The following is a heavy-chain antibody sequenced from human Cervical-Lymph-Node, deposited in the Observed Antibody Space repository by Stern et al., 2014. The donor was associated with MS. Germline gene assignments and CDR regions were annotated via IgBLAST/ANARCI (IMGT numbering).Heavy chain of an antibody. CDR3: VRDSSDWP. CDR2: ITSDGSST. V-gene: IGHV3-74*01. CDR1: GFTFSNSW. J-gene: IGHJ5*02. D-gene: IGHD6-25*01. Sequence: EEQLVESGGGLVQPGGSLRLSCAASGFTFSNSWMHWVRQAPGKGLVWVSRITSDGSSTYADSVKGRFTISRDNAKNTLYLQMSRLRADDTAVYYCVRDSSDWPWGQGTLVTVSS.